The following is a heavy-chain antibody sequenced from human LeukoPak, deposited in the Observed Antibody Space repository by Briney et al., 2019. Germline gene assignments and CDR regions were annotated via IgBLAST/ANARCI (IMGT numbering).Heavy chain of an antibody. CDR1: GGSISTSSYY. V-gene: IGHV4-39*07. D-gene: IGHD5-18*01. CDR3: ATHNYGPQNWLDL. J-gene: IGHJ5*02. Sequence: SETLSLTCTVSGGSISTSSYYWGRIRQPPGKGLEWIGAIYYSGSTYYNPSLKGQVTISLDTSKDLFSLKLNSVTAADTAVYYCATHNYGPQNWLDLWGQGTLVTVSS. CDR2: IYYSGST.